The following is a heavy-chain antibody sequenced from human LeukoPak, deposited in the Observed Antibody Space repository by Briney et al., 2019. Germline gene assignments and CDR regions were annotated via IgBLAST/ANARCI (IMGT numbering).Heavy chain of an antibody. J-gene: IGHJ5*02. CDR1: GFSLSTSGVA. D-gene: IGHD1-26*01. Sequence: SGPTLVKPTQTLTLTCTFSGFSLSTSGVAVGWIRHPPGKALEWLAFIYWDDDKRISPSLKNRLNVTKDTSKNQVVLTLTNMDPADTATYYCAHRGVGAANWLDPWGQGTLVTVSS. CDR2: IYWDDDK. CDR3: AHRGVGAANWLDP. V-gene: IGHV2-5*02.